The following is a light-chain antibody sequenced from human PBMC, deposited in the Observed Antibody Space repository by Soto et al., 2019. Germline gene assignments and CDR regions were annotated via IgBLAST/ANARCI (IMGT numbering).Light chain of an antibody. J-gene: IGKJ5*01. CDR2: AAS. V-gene: IGKV1-8*01. CDR3: QQYYSYPTN. CDR1: QGISSY. Sequence: AIRMTQSPSSFSASTGDRVTITCRASQGISSYLAWYQQKPGKAPKLLIYAASTLQSGVPSRFSCSGSGTDFTLTISCLQSEDFATYYCQQYYSYPTNFGQVTPLEI.